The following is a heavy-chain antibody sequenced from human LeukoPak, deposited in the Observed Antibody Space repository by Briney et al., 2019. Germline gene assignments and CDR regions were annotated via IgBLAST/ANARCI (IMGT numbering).Heavy chain of an antibody. CDR1: GYTFTGYY. CDR2: INPNSGGT. Sequence: ASVKVSCKASGYTFTGYYMRWVRQAPGQGLEWMGWINPNSGGTNYAQKFQGRVTMTRDTSISTAYMELSGLRSDDTAVYYCARDEWLLDAFDIWGQGTMVTVSS. V-gene: IGHV1-2*02. D-gene: IGHD6-19*01. CDR3: ARDEWLLDAFDI. J-gene: IGHJ3*02.